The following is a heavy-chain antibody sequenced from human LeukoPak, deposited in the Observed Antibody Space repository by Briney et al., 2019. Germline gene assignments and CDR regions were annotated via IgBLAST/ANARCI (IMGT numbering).Heavy chain of an antibody. Sequence: AGGSLRLSCAASGFTFSSYDMNWVRQAPGKGLEWVSSISGRGTSRHYADSVKGRFTISRDNAKNSLYLQMNSLRAEDTAVYYCAELGITMIGGVWGKGTTVTISS. CDR2: ISGRGTSR. V-gene: IGHV3-21*01. CDR1: GFTFSSYD. J-gene: IGHJ6*04. CDR3: AELGITMIGGV. D-gene: IGHD3-10*02.